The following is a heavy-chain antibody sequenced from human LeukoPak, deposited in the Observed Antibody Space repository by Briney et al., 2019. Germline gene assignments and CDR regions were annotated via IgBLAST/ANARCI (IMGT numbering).Heavy chain of an antibody. Sequence: GGSLRLSCAASGFTFSSYSMNWVRQAPGKGLEWVSYISSSSSTIYYADSVKGRFTISRDNAKNSLYLQMNSLRAEDTAVYYCARVAWPDSFDIWGQGTMVTVSS. J-gene: IGHJ3*02. D-gene: IGHD5-24*01. V-gene: IGHV3-48*04. CDR3: ARVAWPDSFDI. CDR2: ISSSSSTI. CDR1: GFTFSSYS.